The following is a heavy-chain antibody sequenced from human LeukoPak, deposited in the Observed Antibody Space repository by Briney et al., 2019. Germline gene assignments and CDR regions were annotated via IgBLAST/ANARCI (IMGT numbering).Heavy chain of an antibody. CDR3: ARRNYGSGSHAHFDY. CDR1: GYTFTSYG. Sequence: GASVKVPCKASGYTFTSYGISWVRQAPGQGLEWMGWIRAYNGNTNYAQKLQGRVTMTTDTSTSTAYMELRSLRSDDTAVYYCARRNYGSGSHAHFDYWGQGTLVTVSS. J-gene: IGHJ4*02. D-gene: IGHD3-10*01. CDR2: IRAYNGNT. V-gene: IGHV1-18*01.